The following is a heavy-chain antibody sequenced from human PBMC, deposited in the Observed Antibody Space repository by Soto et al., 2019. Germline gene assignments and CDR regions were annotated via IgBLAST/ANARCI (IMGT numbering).Heavy chain of an antibody. Sequence: ASVKVSCKASGYTFTSYGISWVRQAPGQGLEWMGRISAYNGNTNYAQKFQGRVTMTRDTSTSTVYMELSSLRSEDTAVYYCAREVAAAVYGMDVWGQGTTVTVSS. D-gene: IGHD6-13*01. J-gene: IGHJ6*02. CDR3: AREVAAAVYGMDV. CDR1: GYTFTSYG. CDR2: ISAYNGNT. V-gene: IGHV1-18*01.